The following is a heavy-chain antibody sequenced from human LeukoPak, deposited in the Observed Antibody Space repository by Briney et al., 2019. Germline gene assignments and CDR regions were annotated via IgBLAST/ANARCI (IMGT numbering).Heavy chain of an antibody. CDR3: AGGSSFSNF. D-gene: IGHD6-13*01. Sequence: GGSLRLACAASGFNFDEYGMTWFRRAPGKGLKWVPGINWNGGSRGYADPVKGRFSIYKDNDKEFLYLQMNSLRAEDTAFYYCAGGSSFSNFWGQGILVTVSS. V-gene: IGHV3-20*04. CDR1: GFNFDEYG. CDR2: INWNGGSR. J-gene: IGHJ4*02.